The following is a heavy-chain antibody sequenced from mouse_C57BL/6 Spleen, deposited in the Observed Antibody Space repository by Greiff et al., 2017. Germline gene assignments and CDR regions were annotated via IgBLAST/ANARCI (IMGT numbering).Heavy chain of an antibody. Sequence: EVKLVESGGGLVQPKGSLKLSCAASGFSFNTYAMHWVRQAPGKGLEWVARIRRKSSNYATYYADSVKDRFTISRDDSQSMLYLQMNNLKTEDTAMYYCVRDRGNYLDYWGQGTTLTVSS. J-gene: IGHJ2*01. CDR1: GFSFNTYA. D-gene: IGHD3-1*01. CDR2: IRRKSSNYAT. V-gene: IGHV10-3*01. CDR3: VRDRGNYLDY.